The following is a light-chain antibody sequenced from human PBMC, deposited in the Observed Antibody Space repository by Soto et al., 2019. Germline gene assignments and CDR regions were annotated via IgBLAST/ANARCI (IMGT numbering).Light chain of an antibody. V-gene: IGKV3-11*01. J-gene: IGKJ2*01. CDR2: DAS. CDR3: QQRSNWPPT. CDR1: QSVSSY. Sequence: EIVLTQSPATLSLSPGERATLSCRASQSVSSYLAWYQQKPGQAPRLLIYDASNRATGIPARFSGSGSGTDFTITISSLQPDDFAVYYCQQRSNWPPTFGQGTKLEIK.